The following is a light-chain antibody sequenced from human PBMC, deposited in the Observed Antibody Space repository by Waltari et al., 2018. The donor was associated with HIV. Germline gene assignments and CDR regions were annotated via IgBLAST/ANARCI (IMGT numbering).Light chain of an antibody. J-gene: IGKJ2*01. Sequence: DMQMTQSPSSLSASVGDRVTITCQASQDISNYLNWYQQKPGKDPKLLIYDASNLETGGPSRFSGSGSGTDFTFTISSLQPEDIATYYCQQYDNLPRTFGQGTKLEIK. CDR2: DAS. CDR3: QQYDNLPRT. V-gene: IGKV1-33*01. CDR1: QDISNY.